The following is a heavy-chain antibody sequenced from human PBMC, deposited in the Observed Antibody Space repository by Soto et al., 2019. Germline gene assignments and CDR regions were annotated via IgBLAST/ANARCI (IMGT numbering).Heavy chain of an antibody. V-gene: IGHV3-23*01. D-gene: IGHD3-16*01. J-gene: IGHJ4*02. Sequence: GGSLRLSCAASGFTFSSYAMSWVRQAPGKGLEWVSAISGSGGSTYYADSVKGRFTISRDNSKNTLYLQMNSLRAEDTAVYYCAKDRWGHYIWGSFDYWGQGTLVTVSS. CDR1: GFTFSSYA. CDR3: AKDRWGHYIWGSFDY. CDR2: ISGSGGST.